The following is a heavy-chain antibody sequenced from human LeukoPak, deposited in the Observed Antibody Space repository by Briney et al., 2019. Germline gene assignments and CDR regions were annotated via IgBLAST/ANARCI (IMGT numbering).Heavy chain of an antibody. J-gene: IGHJ4*02. CDR3: ARLRWLQPYYFDY. Sequence: SETLSLTCTVSGGSISGYYWSWIRQPPGKGLEWIGYIYYSGSTNYNPSLKSRVTISVDTSKNQFSLKLSSVTAADTAVYYCARLRWLQPYYFDYWGQGTLVTVSS. V-gene: IGHV4-59*08. D-gene: IGHD5-24*01. CDR1: GGSISGYY. CDR2: IYYSGST.